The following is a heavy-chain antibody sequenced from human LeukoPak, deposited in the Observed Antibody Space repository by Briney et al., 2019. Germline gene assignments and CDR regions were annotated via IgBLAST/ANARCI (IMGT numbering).Heavy chain of an antibody. J-gene: IGHJ4*02. CDR2: ISSSSSTI. CDR3: ARDRDYDYVWGSYRSDY. CDR1: GFTFSSYS. Sequence: GGSLRLSCAASGFTFSSYSMNWVRQAPGKGLEWVSYISSSSSTIYYADSVKGRFTISRDNAKNSLYLQMNSLRAEDTAVYYCARDRDYDYVWGSYRSDYWGQGTLVTVSS. D-gene: IGHD3-16*02. V-gene: IGHV3-48*04.